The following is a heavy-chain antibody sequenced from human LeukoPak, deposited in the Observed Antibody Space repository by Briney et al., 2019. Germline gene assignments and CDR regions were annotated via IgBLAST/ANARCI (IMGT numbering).Heavy chain of an antibody. CDR1: GYSFTDYF. D-gene: IGHD6-19*01. J-gene: IGHJ3*02. V-gene: IGHV1-2*06. CDR2: INPDAGDT. Sequence: GASVKLSCKASGYSFTDYFLYWVRQAPGQGLEWMGRINPDAGDTNYAQTFQGRITMTRDTSISTAYMELSSLKSDDTAVYYCARLSTATRHWLAASDIWGQGTVVTVSS. CDR3: ARLSTATRHWLAASDI.